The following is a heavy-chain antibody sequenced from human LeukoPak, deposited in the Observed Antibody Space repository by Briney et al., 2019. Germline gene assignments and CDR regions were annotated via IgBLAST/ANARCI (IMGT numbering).Heavy chain of an antibody. Sequence: VASVKVSCKASGYGFAGYGISWVRQAPGQGLEWIGWISTYSGNTNYAHNLQGRITVTTETSTSTAYMELRSLRSDDTAVYYCARVGAAPGHFDYWGQGTQLTVSS. D-gene: IGHD6-13*01. CDR2: ISTYSGNT. CDR1: GYGFAGYG. CDR3: ARVGAAPGHFDY. V-gene: IGHV1-18*01. J-gene: IGHJ4*02.